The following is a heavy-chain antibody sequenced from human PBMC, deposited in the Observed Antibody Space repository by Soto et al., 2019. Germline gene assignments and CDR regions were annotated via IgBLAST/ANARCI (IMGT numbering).Heavy chain of an antibody. CDR1: GFTFSDYW. Sequence: EVQLVQSGGGLVQPGGSLRLSCAASGFTFSDYWMHWVRQGPGKGLVWVSRIYGDESSTSYADSVKGRFTISRDNAKNTLYLQMNSLSAEDKAVYYCASRGQIPGIADWGQGTMVTVSS. D-gene: IGHD2-21*01. CDR2: IYGDESST. J-gene: IGHJ4*02. V-gene: IGHV3-74*01. CDR3: ASRGQIPGIAD.